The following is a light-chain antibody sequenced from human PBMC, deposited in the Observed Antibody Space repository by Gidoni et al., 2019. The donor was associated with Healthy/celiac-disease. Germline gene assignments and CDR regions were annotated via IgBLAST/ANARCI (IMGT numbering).Light chain of an antibody. CDR2: LGS. CDR1: QSLLHSNGYNY. V-gene: IGKV2-28*01. J-gene: IGKJ3*01. CDR3: MQALQTPRT. Sequence: DTVMSQSPLSLPVTPGEPASIPCRSSQSLLHSNGYNYLDWYLQKPGQSPQLLIYLGSNRASGVPDRFSGSGSGTDFTLKISKVEAEDVGVYYCMQALQTPRTFGPXTKVDIK.